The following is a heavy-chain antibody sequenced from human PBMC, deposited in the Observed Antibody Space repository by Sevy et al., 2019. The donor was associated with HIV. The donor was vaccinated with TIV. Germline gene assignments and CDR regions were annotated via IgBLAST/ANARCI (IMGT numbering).Heavy chain of an antibody. CDR1: GFTFSTYA. Sequence: GGSLRLSCAASGFTFSTYAMTWVRQAPGKGLEWVSVISYSGGSTYYADSVRGQFTISRDNSKNTLYLQMNSLRVEDTAVYYCAKERVSGTYYTGDFDYWGQGTLVTVSS. CDR3: AKERVSGTYYTGDFDY. V-gene: IGHV3-23*01. J-gene: IGHJ4*02. CDR2: ISYSGGST. D-gene: IGHD3-10*01.